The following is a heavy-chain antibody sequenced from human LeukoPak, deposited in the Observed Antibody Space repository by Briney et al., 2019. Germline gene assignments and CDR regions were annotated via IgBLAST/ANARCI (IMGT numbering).Heavy chain of an antibody. CDR2: INSDGRRA. D-gene: IGHD6-19*01. V-gene: IGHV3-74*01. CDR3: ARGAFQDTSGWYGIDY. J-gene: IGHJ4*02. Sequence: GGSLRLSCAASGFTFSSYWMHWVRPAPGKGLVWVSRINSDGRRATYADSVEGRFTISRDNAKNTLYLQMNSLRAEYTAVYYCARGAFQDTSGWYGIDYWGQGTLVTVSS. CDR1: GFTFSSYW.